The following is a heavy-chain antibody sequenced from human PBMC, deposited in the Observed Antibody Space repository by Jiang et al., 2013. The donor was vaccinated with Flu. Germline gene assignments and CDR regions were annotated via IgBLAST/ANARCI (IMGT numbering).Heavy chain of an antibody. CDR2: IGSSSRFT. Sequence: VQLLESGGGLVQPGGSLRLSCVASGFIFDNYNMNWVRQAPGKGLEWVAYIGSSSRFTYYADSVKGRLTVARDNVKNSLYPQMNSLRPEDTAVYYCAREMTTTYF. V-gene: IGHV3-48*01. CDR1: GFIFDNYN. J-gene: IGHJ2*01. CDR3: AREMTTTYF. D-gene: IGHD1-1*01.